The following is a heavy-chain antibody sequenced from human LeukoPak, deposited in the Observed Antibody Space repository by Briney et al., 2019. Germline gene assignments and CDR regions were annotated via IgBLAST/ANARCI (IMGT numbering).Heavy chain of an antibody. CDR3: AREGLLWFGEFPYYFDY. V-gene: IGHV6-1*01. Sequence: SQTLSLTFAISGDSVSSNSAAWNWIRHSPSRGLEWLGRTYYRSKWYNDYAVSVKSRITINPDTSKNQFSMQLNSVTPEDTAVYYCAREGLLWFGEFPYYFDYWGQGTLVTVSS. CDR1: GDSVSSNSAA. CDR2: TYYRSKWYN. J-gene: IGHJ4*02. D-gene: IGHD3-10*01.